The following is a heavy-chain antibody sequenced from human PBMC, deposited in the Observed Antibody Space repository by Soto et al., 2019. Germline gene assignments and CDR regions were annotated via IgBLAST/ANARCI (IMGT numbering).Heavy chain of an antibody. CDR3: ARDLWGYCGTDCYPLDV. D-gene: IGHD2-21*02. J-gene: IGHJ6*02. Sequence: PSETLSLTCTVSGGSISSSSYYWGWIRQPPGKGLEWIGSIFYSGSTYFNTSLKSRVTISVDTSKNQFSLKLNSVTAADTAVYYFARDLWGYCGTDCYPLDVWGQGTTVTVSS. CDR1: GGSISSSSYY. V-gene: IGHV4-39*07. CDR2: IFYSGST.